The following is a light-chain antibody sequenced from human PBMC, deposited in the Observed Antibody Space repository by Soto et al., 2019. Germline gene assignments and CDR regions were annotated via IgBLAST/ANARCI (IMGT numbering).Light chain of an antibody. Sequence: EIVMTQSPATLSVSPGERATLSCRASLSVGSNLAWYQQKPGQAPRLLINGASTRATGIPARFSGSGSGTEFTLTISSLHSEEFAVYYCHPYNNWPISFGQGTRLEIK. CDR1: LSVGSN. V-gene: IGKV3-15*01. CDR2: GAS. J-gene: IGKJ5*01. CDR3: HPYNNWPIS.